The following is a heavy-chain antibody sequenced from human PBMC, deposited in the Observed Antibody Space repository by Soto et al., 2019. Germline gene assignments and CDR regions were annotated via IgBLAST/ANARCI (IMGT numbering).Heavy chain of an antibody. CDR1: GFTFSAYS. V-gene: IGHV3-21*01. CDR2: ISSSSGYI. J-gene: IGHJ5*02. D-gene: IGHD1-1*01. Sequence: GGSLRLSCAASGFTFSAYSMNWVRQAPGKGLEWVSSISSSSGYISYADSVKGRFTISRDNARNSLYLQMNSLRAEDTAVYYCARERLTTVTPSWGQGTLVTVSS. CDR3: ARERLTTVTPS.